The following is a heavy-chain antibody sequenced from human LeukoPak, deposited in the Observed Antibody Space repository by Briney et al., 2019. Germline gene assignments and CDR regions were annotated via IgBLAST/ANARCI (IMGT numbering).Heavy chain of an antibody. CDR3: EKDLAPTRYCSSTSCYNHYYYGMDV. CDR1: GFTFSSYG. V-gene: IGHV3-30*18. Sequence: GGSLRLSCAASGFTFSSYGMHWVRQAPGKGLEWVAVISYDGSNKYYADSVKGRFTISRDNSKHALYLQMNSLRAEDTAVYYCEKDLAPTRYCSSTSCYNHYYYGMDVWGQGTTVTVSS. CDR2: ISYDGSNK. J-gene: IGHJ6*02. D-gene: IGHD2-2*02.